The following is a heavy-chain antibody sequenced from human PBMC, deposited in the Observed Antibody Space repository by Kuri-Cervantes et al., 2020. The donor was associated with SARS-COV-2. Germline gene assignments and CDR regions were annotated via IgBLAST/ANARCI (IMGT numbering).Heavy chain of an antibody. D-gene: IGHD3-22*01. CDR2: IYSGGST. V-gene: IGHV3-53*01. Sequence: GESLKISCAASGFTFSGHWTHWVRQAPGKGLVWVSVIYSGGSTYYADSVKGRFTISRDNSKNTLYLQMNGLRAEDTAVYYCARGGDSSGYPYYFDYWGQGTLVTVSS. CDR1: GFTFSGHW. J-gene: IGHJ4*02. CDR3: ARGGDSSGYPYYFDY.